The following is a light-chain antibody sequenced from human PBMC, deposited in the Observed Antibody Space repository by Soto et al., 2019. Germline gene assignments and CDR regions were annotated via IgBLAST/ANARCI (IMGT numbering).Light chain of an antibody. V-gene: IGLV2-11*01. CDR3: CSYAGDYTFV. CDR1: SSDVGGYNY. CDR2: DVK. Sequence: QSALTQPRSASRSPGQSVTISCTGTSSDVGGYNYVTWYQQYPGKAPKVMIYDVKTRPSGVPDRFSGSKSGNTASLTISGLQAEDESDYYCCSYAGDYTFVFGPGTKVTIL. J-gene: IGLJ1*01.